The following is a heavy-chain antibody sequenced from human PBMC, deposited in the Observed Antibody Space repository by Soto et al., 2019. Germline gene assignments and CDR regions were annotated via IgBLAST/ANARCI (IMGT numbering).Heavy chain of an antibody. Sequence: QVQLVQSGAEVQKPGASVRVSCKPSGYTFSDYGISWVRQAPGQGLEWMGWVNIYRGTTNYAQKFQGRVTMTTDTSTTTAYLDLTSLTSDDTAVYYCARERGGSSYGDSWGQGTLVTVSS. CDR1: GYTFSDYG. V-gene: IGHV1-18*01. CDR3: ARERGGSSYGDS. CDR2: VNIYRGTT. D-gene: IGHD5-18*01. J-gene: IGHJ4*02.